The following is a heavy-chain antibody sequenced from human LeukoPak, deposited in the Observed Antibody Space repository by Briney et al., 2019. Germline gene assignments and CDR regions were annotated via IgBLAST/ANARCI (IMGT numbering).Heavy chain of an antibody. D-gene: IGHD1-26*01. Sequence: PPGGPLRLSCAASGFTFSTYSTNWVRQAPGRGLEWLSYIRSSGTTTYYADSVKGRFTISRDNAKNLLFLQMNSLRAEDTAVYYCARDGELGSPADAFDIWGQGTMVTVSS. CDR1: GFTFSTYS. V-gene: IGHV3-48*04. J-gene: IGHJ3*02. CDR2: IRSSGTTT. CDR3: ARDGELGSPADAFDI.